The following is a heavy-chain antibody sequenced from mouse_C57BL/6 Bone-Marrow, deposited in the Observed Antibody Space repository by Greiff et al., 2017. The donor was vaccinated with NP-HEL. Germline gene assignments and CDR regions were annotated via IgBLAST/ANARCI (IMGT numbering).Heavy chain of an antibody. CDR1: GFNIKDDY. CDR2: IDPENGDT. V-gene: IGHV14-4*01. D-gene: IGHD2-4*01. Sequence: EVQLQQSGAELVRTGASVKLSCTASGFNIKDDYMHWVKQRPEQGLEWIGWIDPENGDTEYASKFQGKATITADTSSNTAYLQLSSLTSEDTAVYYCTTPYYDPLFAYWGQGTLVTVSA. J-gene: IGHJ3*01. CDR3: TTPYYDPLFAY.